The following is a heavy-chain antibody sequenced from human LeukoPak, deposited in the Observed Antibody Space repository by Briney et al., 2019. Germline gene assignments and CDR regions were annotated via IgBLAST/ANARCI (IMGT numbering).Heavy chain of an antibody. J-gene: IGHJ4*02. V-gene: IGHV1-2*02. Sequence: ASVRVSCKASGYTFTGYYIHWVRQAPGQGLEWMGWINPNSGGTNYAQKLQGRVTMTRDTSISTAYMELSRLRSDDTAVYYCANLWFGELPLLGYWGQGTLVTVSS. CDR1: GYTFTGYY. CDR3: ANLWFGELPLLGY. D-gene: IGHD3-10*01. CDR2: INPNSGGT.